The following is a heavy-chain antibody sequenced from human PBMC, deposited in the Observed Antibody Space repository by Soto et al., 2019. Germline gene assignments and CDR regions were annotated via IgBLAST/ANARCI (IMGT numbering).Heavy chain of an antibody. D-gene: IGHD3-22*01. CDR2: IYYSGST. V-gene: IGHV4-39*01. CDR1: GGSISSSSYY. CDR3: ARRHPIWDSTGDYPNDY. J-gene: IGHJ4*02. Sequence: SETLSLTCTVSGGSISSSSYYLGWIRQPQGKELEWIGSIYYSGSTYYNPSLKSRVTISVDTSKKQFSLKLSSVTDADTDVSYCARRHPIWDSTGDYPNDYWGQGNLVTVSS.